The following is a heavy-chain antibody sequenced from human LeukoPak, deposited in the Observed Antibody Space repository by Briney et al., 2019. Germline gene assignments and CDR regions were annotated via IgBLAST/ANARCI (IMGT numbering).Heavy chain of an antibody. CDR2: INPSGGST. D-gene: IGHD3-9*01. J-gene: IGHJ4*02. CDR3: ARTPPPYSYFDRLYYFDY. Sequence: ASVKVSCKASGYTFTSYYMHWVRQAPGQGLEWMGIINPSGGSTSYAQKFQGRVTMTRDTSTSTVYMELSSLRSEDTAVYYCARTPPPYSYFDRLYYFDYWGQGTLVTVSS. CDR1: GYTFTSYY. V-gene: IGHV1-46*01.